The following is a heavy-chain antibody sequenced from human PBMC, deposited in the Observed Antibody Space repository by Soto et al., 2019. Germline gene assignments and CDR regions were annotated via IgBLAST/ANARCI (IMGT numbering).Heavy chain of an antibody. V-gene: IGHV4-34*01. CDR1: GGSFNGYY. D-gene: IGHD1-26*01. Sequence: SETLSLTSDVDGGSFNGYYWSWIRQPQVKGLEWIATITHSRSTNHNPSLKRRVTISVETSHNQFVLKLSSVNDADTAVYYCAKSGSHYLYGMDDWVQGPKVTVS. J-gene: IGHJ6*02. CDR3: AKSGSHYLYGMDD. CDR2: ITHSRST.